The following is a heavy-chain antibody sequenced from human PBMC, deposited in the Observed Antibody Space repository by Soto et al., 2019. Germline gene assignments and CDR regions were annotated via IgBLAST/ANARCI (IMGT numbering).Heavy chain of an antibody. D-gene: IGHD3-10*01. CDR1: GGSISTHY. J-gene: IGHJ5*02. CDR3: VRRESMSITGKDSWFDP. CDR2: IYYSGST. Sequence: SETLSLTCTVSGGSISTHYWNWIRQPPGRGLEWIGHIYYSGSTNYNPSLKSRVTISVDTSKNQFSLELSSVTAADTAVYFCVRRESMSITGKDSWFDPWGQGALVTVSS. V-gene: IGHV4-59*08.